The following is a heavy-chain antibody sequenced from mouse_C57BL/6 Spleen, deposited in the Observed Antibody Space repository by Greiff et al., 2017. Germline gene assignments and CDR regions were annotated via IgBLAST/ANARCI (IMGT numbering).Heavy chain of an antibody. V-gene: IGHV5-17*01. CDR1: GFTFSDYG. D-gene: IGHD1-1*01. CDR2: SSSGSSTI. J-gene: IGHJ2*01. CDR3: ARDYHYGSGDY. Sequence: EVMLVESGGGLVKPGGSLKLSCAASGFTFSDYGMHWVRQAPEKGLEWVAYSSSGSSTIYYADTVKGRFTISRDNAKNTLFLQKTSLRSEDTAMYYCARDYHYGSGDYWGQGTTLTVAA.